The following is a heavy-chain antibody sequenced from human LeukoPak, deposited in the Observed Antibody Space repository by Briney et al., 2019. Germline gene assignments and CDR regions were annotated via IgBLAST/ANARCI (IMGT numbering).Heavy chain of an antibody. Sequence: GGSLRLSCAASGFTFSSYSMNWVRQAPGKGLEWVSSISSSSSNIYYADSVKGRFTISRDNAKNSLYLQMNSLRVEDTAVYYCARCTTGKTFGSLREIKRSREIDYWGQGTLVTVSS. J-gene: IGHJ4*02. CDR3: ARCTTGKTFGSLREIKRSREIDY. CDR2: ISSSSSNI. CDR1: GFTFSSYS. V-gene: IGHV3-21*01. D-gene: IGHD1-1*01.